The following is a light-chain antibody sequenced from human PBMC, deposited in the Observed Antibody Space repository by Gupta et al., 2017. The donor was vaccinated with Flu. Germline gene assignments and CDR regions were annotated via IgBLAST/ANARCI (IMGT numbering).Light chain of an antibody. J-gene: IGLJ2*01. CDR1: SLRGCD. V-gene: IGLV3-19*01. CDR3: NSRDRSDKHKKV. CDR2: VKD. Sequence: QPVRITSQGVSLRGCDACGYHHQPAYATAMVICVKDNRRCGNPARFSCSTSGNTATVTITGAPEEDEADYYCNSRDRSDKHKKVFGGGTKLTVL.